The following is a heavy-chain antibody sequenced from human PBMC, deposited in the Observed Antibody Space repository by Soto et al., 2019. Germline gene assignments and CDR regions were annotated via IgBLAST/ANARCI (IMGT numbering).Heavy chain of an antibody. CDR1: GGSFSGYY. CDR2: INHSGST. J-gene: IGHJ4*02. CDR3: ARVVFEYSSSLGYYFDY. V-gene: IGHV4-34*01. Sequence: SETLSLTCAVYGGSFSGYYWSWIRQPPGKGLEWIGEINHSGSTNYNPSLKSRVTISVDTSKNQFSLKLSSVTAADTAVYYCARVVFEYSSSLGYYFDYWGQGTLVTVSS. D-gene: IGHD6-6*01.